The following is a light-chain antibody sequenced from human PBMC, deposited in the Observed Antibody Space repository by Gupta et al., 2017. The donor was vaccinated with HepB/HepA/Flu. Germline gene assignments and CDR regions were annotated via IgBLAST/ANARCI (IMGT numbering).Light chain of an antibody. CDR2: AAS. CDR3: QQSYGAPT. J-gene: IGKJ4*01. CDR1: QSISIY. V-gene: IGKV1-39*01. Sequence: IQMTQSPSSLPASVGDRLTITCRASQSISIYLSWYQQKPGKAPILLIYAASNLQSGVPSRFSGSGSGTDFTLTISSLQPEDFATYYCQQSYGAPTFGGGTKVEIK.